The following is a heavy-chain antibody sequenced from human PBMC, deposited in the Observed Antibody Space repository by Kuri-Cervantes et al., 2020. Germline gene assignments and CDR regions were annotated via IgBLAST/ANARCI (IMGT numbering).Heavy chain of an antibody. CDR3: AKRSTPGTNYFDY. V-gene: IGHV4-38-2*01. CDR2: IYYSGST. J-gene: IGHJ4*02. D-gene: IGHD2-2*01. CDR1: DYTISHGYY. Sequence: SETLSLTCFVYDYTISHGYYWGWIRQPPGKGLEWIGSIYYSGSTYYNPSLKSRVTISVDTSKNQFSLKLSSVTAADTAVYYCAKRSTPGTNYFDYWGQGTLVTVSS.